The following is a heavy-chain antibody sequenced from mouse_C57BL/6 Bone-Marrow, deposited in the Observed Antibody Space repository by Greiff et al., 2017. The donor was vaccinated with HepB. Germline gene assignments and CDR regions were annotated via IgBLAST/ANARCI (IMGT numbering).Heavy chain of an antibody. CDR3: TTRAYSFYAMDY. V-gene: IGHV14-4*01. J-gene: IGHJ4*01. Sequence: EVQLQQSGAELVRPGASVKLSCTASGFNIKDDYMHWVKQRPEQGLELIGWIDPENGDTEYASKFQGKATITADTSSNTAYLQLSSLTSEDTAVYYCTTRAYSFYAMDYWGQGTSVTVSS. CDR2: IDPENGDT. D-gene: IGHD2-12*01. CDR1: GFNIKDDY.